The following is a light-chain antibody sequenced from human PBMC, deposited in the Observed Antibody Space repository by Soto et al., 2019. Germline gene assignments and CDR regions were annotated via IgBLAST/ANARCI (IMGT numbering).Light chain of an antibody. V-gene: IGLV2-23*02. CDR1: SSDVGRYNF. Sequence: QSALTQPASVSGSPGQSITISCTGTSSDVGRYNFVSWYQQHPGKVPKVMIYEVTKRPSGVSNRFSGSKSGNTAFLTISGLQAEDEADYYCCSDAGSGIYVFGTGTKVT. J-gene: IGLJ1*01. CDR3: CSDAGSGIYV. CDR2: EVT.